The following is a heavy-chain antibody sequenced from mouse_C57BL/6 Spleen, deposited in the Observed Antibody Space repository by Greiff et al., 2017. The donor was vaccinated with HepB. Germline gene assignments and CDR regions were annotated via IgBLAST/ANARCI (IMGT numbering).Heavy chain of an antibody. V-gene: IGHV1-72*01. CDR3: ARWTPTGPFDY. CDR1: GYTFTSYW. D-gene: IGHD4-1*02. CDR2: IDPNSGGT. J-gene: IGHJ2*01. Sequence: QVQLQQPGAELVKPGASVKLSCKASGYTFTSYWMHWVKQRPGRGLDWIGRIDPNSGGTKYNEKFKSKATLTVDKPSSTAYMQLSSLTSEDSAVYYCARWTPTGPFDYWGQGTTLTVSS.